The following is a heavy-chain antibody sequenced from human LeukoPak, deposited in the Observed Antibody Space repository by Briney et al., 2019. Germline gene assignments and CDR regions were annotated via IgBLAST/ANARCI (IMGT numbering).Heavy chain of an antibody. J-gene: IGHJ4*02. CDR3: VRGGTYCDSTCKGADY. CDR1: GFTFDDYA. V-gene: IGHV3-9*01. Sequence: QPGGSLRLSCAASGFTFDDYAMHWVRQAPGKGLEWVSGITWNSGNIGYADSVKGRFTISRDNAKNSLYLQMNSLRAEDTAVYYCVRGGTYCDSTCKGADYWGQGTLVAVS. CDR2: ITWNSGNI. D-gene: IGHD2/OR15-2a*01.